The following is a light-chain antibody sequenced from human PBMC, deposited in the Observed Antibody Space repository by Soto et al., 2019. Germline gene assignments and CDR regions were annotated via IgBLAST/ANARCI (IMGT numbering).Light chain of an antibody. V-gene: IGKV1-39*01. Sequence: DIQMTQSPSSLSASVGDRVTITCRTSQRINNYLNWYQQKPGKAPNLLIYAASSLQSGVPSRFSGSGSGTDFTLTISSLQPEDFATYYCQQSYSTPRGLTFGGGTRWIS. CDR1: QRINNY. J-gene: IGKJ4*01. CDR3: QQSYSTPRGLT. CDR2: AAS.